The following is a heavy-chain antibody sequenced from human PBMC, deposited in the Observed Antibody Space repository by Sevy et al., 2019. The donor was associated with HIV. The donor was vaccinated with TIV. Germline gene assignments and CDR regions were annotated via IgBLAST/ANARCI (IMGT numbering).Heavy chain of an antibody. CDR2: ISYDEAHK. D-gene: IGHD3-10*01. CDR3: AKDYSAGITFVRGAYRARGDYFDY. V-gene: IGHV3-30*18. CDR1: GFTFRTSG. Sequence: GGSLRLSCVTSGFTFRTSGMHWVRQSPGKGLEWVAIISYDEAHKNYADSVRGRFSISKDNSKNTLYLQMSSLKTEDTAVYYFAKDYSAGITFVRGAYRARGDYFDYWGQGTQVTVSS. J-gene: IGHJ4*02.